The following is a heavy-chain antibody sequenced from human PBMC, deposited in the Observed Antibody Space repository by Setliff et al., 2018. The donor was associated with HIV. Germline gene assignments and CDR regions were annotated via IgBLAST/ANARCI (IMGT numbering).Heavy chain of an antibody. CDR1: GGSVSGHY. Sequence: SETLSLTCAVYGGSVSGHYWGWFRQPPGKGLEWIGEITPSGDTNYIPSLKSRVTMSLATSNNHVVLMMSNMDPADAATYYCTHVNNFRSVYFASWGQGTLVTVSS. D-gene: IGHD1-1*01. CDR3: THVNNFRSVYFAS. J-gene: IGHJ4*02. V-gene: IGHV4-34*03. CDR2: ITPSGDT.